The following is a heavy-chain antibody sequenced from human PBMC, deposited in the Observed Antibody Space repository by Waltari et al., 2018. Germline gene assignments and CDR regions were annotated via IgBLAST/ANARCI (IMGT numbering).Heavy chain of an antibody. CDR1: GYTFTDYY. V-gene: IGHV1-69-2*01. D-gene: IGHD4-17*01. Sequence: EVQLVQSGAEVKKPGATVKISCKVSGYTFTDYYMHWVQQAPGKGLEWMGLVDPEDGETIYAEKFQGRVTITADTSTDTAYMELSSLRSEDTAVYYCATLKGVRDYGDIYYYYGMDVWGQGTTVTVSS. J-gene: IGHJ6*02. CDR3: ATLKGVRDYGDIYYYYGMDV. CDR2: VDPEDGET.